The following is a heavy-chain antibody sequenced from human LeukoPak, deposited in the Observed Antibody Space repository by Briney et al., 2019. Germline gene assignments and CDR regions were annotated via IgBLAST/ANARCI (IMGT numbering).Heavy chain of an antibody. CDR1: GFTFGDYA. Sequence: GGSLRLSCTASGFTFGDYAMSWVRQAPGKGLEWVGFIRSKAYGGTTEYAASVKGRFTISRDDSKSIAYLQMNSLKTEDTAVYYCTREGRSEYYYDSSGYLYFDYWGQGTLVTVSS. D-gene: IGHD3-22*01. V-gene: IGHV3-49*04. CDR3: TREGRSEYYYDSSGYLYFDY. CDR2: IRSKAYGGTT. J-gene: IGHJ4*02.